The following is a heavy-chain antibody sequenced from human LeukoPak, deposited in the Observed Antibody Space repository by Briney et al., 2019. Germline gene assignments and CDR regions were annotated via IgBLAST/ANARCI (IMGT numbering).Heavy chain of an antibody. D-gene: IGHD6-13*01. CDR2: ISSSGSTI. J-gene: IGHJ4*02. Sequence: GGSLRLSCAASGFTFSDYYMSWIRQAPGKGLEWVSYISSSGSTIYYADSVKGRFTISRDNAKNSLYLQMNSLRAEDTAVYYCARASGYSSSWFIFDYWGQGTLVTVSS. CDR1: GFTFSDYY. CDR3: ARASGYSSSWFIFDY. V-gene: IGHV3-11*01.